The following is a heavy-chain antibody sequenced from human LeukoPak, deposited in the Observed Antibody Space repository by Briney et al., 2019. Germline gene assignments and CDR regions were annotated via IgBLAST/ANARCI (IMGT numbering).Heavy chain of an antibody. J-gene: IGHJ3*02. V-gene: IGHV4-61*05. CDR2: IYTSGST. CDR3: ARSYTPRWTHAFDI. D-gene: IGHD2-2*02. CDR1: GGSISSTSFY. Sequence: SETLSLTCTVSGGSISSTSFYWGWIRQPPGKGLEWIGRIYTSGSTNYNPSLKSRVTISVDTSKNQFSLKLSSVTAADTAVYYCARSYTPRWTHAFDIWGQGTMVTVSS.